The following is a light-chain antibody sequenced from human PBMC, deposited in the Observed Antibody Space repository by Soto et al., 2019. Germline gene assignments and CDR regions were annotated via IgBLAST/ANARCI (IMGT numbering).Light chain of an antibody. Sequence: QSVLTQSPSASGSLGASVTLTCTLSSGDSSYVIAWHQQQPEKGHRYLMKINNDGSHEKGDGIPDRFSGSSSKADRYLTISILQAEDEDDYYCQTWDSSIQVFGGGTKVTVL. CDR2: INNDGSH. CDR3: QTWDSSIQV. V-gene: IGLV4-69*01. J-gene: IGLJ2*01. CDR1: SGDSSYV.